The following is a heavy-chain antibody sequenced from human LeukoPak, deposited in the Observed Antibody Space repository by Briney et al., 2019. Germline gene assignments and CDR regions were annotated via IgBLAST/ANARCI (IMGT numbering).Heavy chain of an antibody. D-gene: IGHD3-10*01. J-gene: IGHJ6*02. CDR1: GFTFSSYS. CDR3: AASTMVRGGYYYYGMDV. Sequence: GGSLSLSCAASGFTFSSYSMNWVRQAPGKGLEWVSSISSSSSYIYYADSVKGRFTISRDNAKNSLYLQMNSLRAEDTAVYYCAASTMVRGGYYYYGMDVWGQGTTVTVSS. V-gene: IGHV3-21*01. CDR2: ISSSSSYI.